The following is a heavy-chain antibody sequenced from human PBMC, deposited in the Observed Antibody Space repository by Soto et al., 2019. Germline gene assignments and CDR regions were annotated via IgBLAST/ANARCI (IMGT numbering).Heavy chain of an antibody. CDR1: GGSISSIDYF. D-gene: IGHD2-2*01. J-gene: IGHJ5*02. V-gene: IGHV4-30-4*01. CDR2: IYHTGTT. Sequence: SETQSLTCSVSGGSISSIDYFWSWIRQPPGKGLEWIGFIYHTGTTYYNPSLRSRVTISIDTSKSQFSMKLNSVTAADTAVYYCARVMAAMQNWLDPWGQGTLVTVSS. CDR3: ARVMAAMQNWLDP.